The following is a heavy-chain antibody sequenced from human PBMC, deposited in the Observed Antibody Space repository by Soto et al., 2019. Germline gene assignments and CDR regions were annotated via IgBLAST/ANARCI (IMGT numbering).Heavy chain of an antibody. V-gene: IGHV4-4*02. D-gene: IGHD6-13*01. CDR1: GGSISSSNW. CDR2: IYHSGST. CDR3: ARATSSWYRNYYYGMDV. J-gene: IGHJ6*02. Sequence: ASETLSLTCAVSGGSISSSNWWSCVRQPPGKGLEWIGEIYHSGSTNYNPSLKSRVTISVDKSKNQFSLKLSSVTAADTAVYYCARATSSWYRNYYYGMDVWGQGTTVTVSS.